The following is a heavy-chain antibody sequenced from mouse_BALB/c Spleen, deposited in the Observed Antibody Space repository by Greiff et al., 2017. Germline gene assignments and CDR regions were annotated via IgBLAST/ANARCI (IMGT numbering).Heavy chain of an antibody. J-gene: IGHJ2*01. CDR3: ARHYYGSIDY. CDR2: ISNGGGST. V-gene: IGHV5-12-2*01. D-gene: IGHD1-1*01. CDR1: GFTFSSYT. Sequence: EVQLVESGGGLVQPGGSLKLSCAASGFTFSSYTMSWVRQTPEKRLEWVAYISNGGGSTYYPDTVKGRFTISRDNAKNTLYLQMSSLKSEDTAMYYCARHYYGSIDYWGQGTTLTVSS.